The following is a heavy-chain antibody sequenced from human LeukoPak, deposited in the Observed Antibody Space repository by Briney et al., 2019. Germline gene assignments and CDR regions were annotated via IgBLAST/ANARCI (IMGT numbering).Heavy chain of an antibody. V-gene: IGHV3-74*01. CDR2: ISNDGTST. Sequence: GGSLRLSCAVSGLTFSNYWMHWVRQAPGKGLVWVSRISNDGTSTNYAYSVKGRFTISGDNAKNSLYLQMNSLRAEDTAVYYCARDYYSSSRHAFDIWGQGTVVTVSS. CDR3: ARDYYSSSRHAFDI. J-gene: IGHJ3*02. CDR1: GLTFSNYW. D-gene: IGHD6-13*01.